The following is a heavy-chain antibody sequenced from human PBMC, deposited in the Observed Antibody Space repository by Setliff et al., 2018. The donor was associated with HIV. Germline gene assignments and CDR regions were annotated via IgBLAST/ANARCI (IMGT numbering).Heavy chain of an antibody. J-gene: IGHJ4*02. D-gene: IGHD3-10*01. Sequence: SETLSLTCGVYNGSFSDYFWSWIRQPPGKGLEWIGEINDSGSTKYNPSFKSRVTISVDTSKRQFSLRLSSMTAADTAVYYCARGLDYGSGSSSYQRDSHSFSHWAQGTLVTVS. CDR3: ARGLDYGSGSSSYQRDSHSFSH. V-gene: IGHV4-34*01. CDR2: INDSGST. CDR1: NGSFSDYF.